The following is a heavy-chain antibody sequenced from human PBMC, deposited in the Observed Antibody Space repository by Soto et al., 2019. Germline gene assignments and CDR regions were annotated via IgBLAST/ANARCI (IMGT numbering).Heavy chain of an antibody. CDR1: GFTFSSYA. D-gene: IGHD4-17*01. J-gene: IGHJ6*02. Sequence: GSLRLSCAASGFTFSSYAMSWVRQAPGKGLEWVSAISGSGGSTYYNPSLKSRVTISVDTSKNQFSLKLSSVTAADTAVYYCARHSLPVTTYYYYGMDVWGQGTTVTVSS. CDR2: ISGSGGST. CDR3: ARHSLPVTTYYYYGMDV. V-gene: IGHV3-23*01.